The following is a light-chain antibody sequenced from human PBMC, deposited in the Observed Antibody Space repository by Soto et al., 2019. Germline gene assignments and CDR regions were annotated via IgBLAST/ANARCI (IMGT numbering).Light chain of an antibody. CDR1: QSVTSNY. CDR3: QQYGASPQT. J-gene: IGKJ1*01. Sequence: EIVLTQSPATLSLSPGERATLSCRASQSVTSNYLAWYQQKPGQAPRLLIYGASSRATAIPDRFSGSGSGTDFPLTISRLEPEDLAVYHCQQYGASPQTCGQGTKVEI. CDR2: GAS. V-gene: IGKV3-20*01.